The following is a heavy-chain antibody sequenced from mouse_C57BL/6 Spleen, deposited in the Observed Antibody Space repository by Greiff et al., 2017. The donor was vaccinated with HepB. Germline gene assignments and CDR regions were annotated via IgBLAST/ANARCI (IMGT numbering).Heavy chain of an antibody. V-gene: IGHV1-72*01. D-gene: IGHD2-1*01. J-gene: IGHJ2*01. Sequence: QVQLQQPGAELVKPGASVKLSCKASGYTFTSYWMHWVKQRPGRGLEWIGRIDPNSGGTKYNEKFKSKATLTVDKPSSTAFMQLRSLTSDDSAVYYCSSGGSTMVPYYFDYWGQGTTLTVSS. CDR1: GYTFTSYW. CDR2: IDPNSGGT. CDR3: SSGGSTMVPYYFDY.